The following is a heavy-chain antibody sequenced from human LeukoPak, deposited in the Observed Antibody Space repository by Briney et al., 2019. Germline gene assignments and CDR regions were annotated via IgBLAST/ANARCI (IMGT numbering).Heavy chain of an antibody. V-gene: IGHV4-38-2*02. Sequence: SETLSLTCTVSGYSISSGYYWGWIRQPPGKGLEWIGSIYHSGSTYYNPSLKSRVTISVDTSKNQFSLKLSSVTAADTAVYYCARQMVRGVIIHYYMDVWGKGTTVTVSS. CDR3: ARQMVRGVIIHYYMDV. CDR2: IYHSGST. CDR1: GYSISSGYY. D-gene: IGHD3-10*01. J-gene: IGHJ6*03.